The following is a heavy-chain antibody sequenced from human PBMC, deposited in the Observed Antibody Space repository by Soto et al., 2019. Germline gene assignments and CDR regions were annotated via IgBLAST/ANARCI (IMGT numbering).Heavy chain of an antibody. D-gene: IGHD5-12*01. J-gene: IGHJ4*02. Sequence: QVQLVQSGAEEKKPGASVKVSCKASGYTFTSYAMHWVRQAPGQRLEWMGWINAGNGNTKYSQKFQGRVTITRDTSASAAYMELSSLRSEDTAVYYCARGGGGYSGYGDYWGQGTLVTVSS. CDR3: ARGGGGYSGYGDY. CDR1: GYTFTSYA. V-gene: IGHV1-3*05. CDR2: INAGNGNT.